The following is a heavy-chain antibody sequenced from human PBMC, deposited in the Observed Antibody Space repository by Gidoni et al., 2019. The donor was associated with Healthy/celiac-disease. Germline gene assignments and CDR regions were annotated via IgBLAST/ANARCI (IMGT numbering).Heavy chain of an antibody. CDR3: ARVHDSSGYYYMDY. Sequence: QVQLQESGPGLVKPSETLSLTCTVSGGSTSSYYWRWIRQPPGKGMEWIGYIYYSGRTNDNPSLKSRVTIAVDTSKNQFSLKLSSVTAADTAVYYCARVHDSSGYYYMDYWGQGTLVTVSS. V-gene: IGHV4-59*01. J-gene: IGHJ4*02. D-gene: IGHD3-22*01. CDR2: IYYSGRT. CDR1: GGSTSSYY.